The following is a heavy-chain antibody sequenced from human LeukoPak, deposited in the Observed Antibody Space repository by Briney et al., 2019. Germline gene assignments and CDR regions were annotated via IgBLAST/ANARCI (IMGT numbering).Heavy chain of an antibody. CDR2: IYTSGST. CDR3: ARCPYDILTGYYSVDY. D-gene: IGHD3-9*01. Sequence: SETLSLTCTVSGGSISSYYWSWIRQPPGKGLEWIGYIYTSGSTNYNPSPKGRVTTSVDTSKNQFSLKLSSVTAADTAVYYCARCPYDILTGYYSVDYWGQGTLVTVSS. CDR1: GGSISSYY. V-gene: IGHV4-4*08. J-gene: IGHJ4*02.